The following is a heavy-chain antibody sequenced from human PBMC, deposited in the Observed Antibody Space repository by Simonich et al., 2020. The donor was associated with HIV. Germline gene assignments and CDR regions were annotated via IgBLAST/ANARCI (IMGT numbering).Heavy chain of an antibody. CDR3: ARAITLATFDP. CDR2: INRDGRRT. Sequence: EVQLVESGGGLVQPGGSLRLSCAASGFTFSNHWMHWVRQGPGKGRGWVSRINRDGRRTSYADSVKGRFTISRDNAKNTLYLQMNSLRAEDTAVYYCARAITLATFDPWGPGTLVIVSS. CDR1: GFTFSNHW. J-gene: IGHJ5*02. D-gene: IGHD6-19*01. V-gene: IGHV3-74*01.